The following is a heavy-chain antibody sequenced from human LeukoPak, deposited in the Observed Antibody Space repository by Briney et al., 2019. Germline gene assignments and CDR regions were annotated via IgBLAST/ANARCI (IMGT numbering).Heavy chain of an antibody. J-gene: IGHJ4*02. Sequence: PGGSLRLSCAASGFTLNHYAMSWFRQPPGRGLEWVSAISESGGNTYFADSVKGRFTISRDNSKNTLYLQMNSLRVEDTAVYYCAKSAYDFWSSFDSWGQGTLVTVSS. D-gene: IGHD3-3*01. V-gene: IGHV3-23*01. CDR3: AKSAYDFWSSFDS. CDR2: ISESGGNT. CDR1: GFTLNHYA.